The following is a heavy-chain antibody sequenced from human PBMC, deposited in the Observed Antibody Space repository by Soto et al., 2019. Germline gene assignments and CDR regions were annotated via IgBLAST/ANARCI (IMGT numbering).Heavy chain of an antibody. D-gene: IGHD3-9*01. V-gene: IGHV3-23*01. Sequence: GGSLRLSCAASGFTFSSYAMSWVRQAPGKGLEWVSAISGSGGSTYYADSVKGRFTISRDNSKNTLYLQMNSLRAEDTAVYYCAKGEDYDILTGYQFDYWGQGTLVTVSS. CDR1: GFTFSSYA. CDR2: ISGSGGST. J-gene: IGHJ4*02. CDR3: AKGEDYDILTGYQFDY.